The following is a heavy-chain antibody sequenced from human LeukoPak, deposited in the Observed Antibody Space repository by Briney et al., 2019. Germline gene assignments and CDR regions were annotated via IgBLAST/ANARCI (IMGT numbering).Heavy chain of an antibody. J-gene: IGHJ4*02. CDR3: AKDQAQYSYHDY. V-gene: IGHV3-23*01. CDR1: GFTFNNYA. Sequence: GGSLRLSCAASGFTFNNYAMTWVRQAPGKGLEWVSAISGSGGSTYYADSVKGRFTISRDNSKNTLYLQMNSLRAEDTAVYYCAKDQAQYSYHDYWGQGTLVTVSS. CDR2: ISGSGGST. D-gene: IGHD5-18*01.